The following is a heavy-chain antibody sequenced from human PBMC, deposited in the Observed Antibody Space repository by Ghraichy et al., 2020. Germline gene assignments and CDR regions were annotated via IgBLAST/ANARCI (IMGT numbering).Heavy chain of an antibody. Sequence: LSLTCAASGFTFDDYAMHWVRQAPGKGLEWVSGISWNSGSIGYADSVKGRFTISRDNAKNSLYLQMNSLRAEDTALYYCAKDMGSGWYGGDFYYYYGMDVGGQGTTVTVSS. CDR1: GFTFDDYA. V-gene: IGHV3-9*01. CDR2: ISWNSGSI. J-gene: IGHJ6*02. D-gene: IGHD6-19*01. CDR3: AKDMGSGWYGGDFYYYYGMDV.